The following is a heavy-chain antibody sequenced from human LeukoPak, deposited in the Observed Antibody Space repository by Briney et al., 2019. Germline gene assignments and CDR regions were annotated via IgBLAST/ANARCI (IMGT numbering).Heavy chain of an antibody. J-gene: IGHJ4*02. V-gene: IGHV3-9*01. Sequence: PGGSLRLSCAASGFTFDDYAMHWVRQAPGKRLEWVSGISWNSGSIGYADSVKGRFTISRDNAKNSLYLQMNSLRAEDTALYYCAKRIEYYYDSSGYFDHWGQGTLVTVSS. D-gene: IGHD3-22*01. CDR1: GFTFDDYA. CDR2: ISWNSGSI. CDR3: AKRIEYYYDSSGYFDH.